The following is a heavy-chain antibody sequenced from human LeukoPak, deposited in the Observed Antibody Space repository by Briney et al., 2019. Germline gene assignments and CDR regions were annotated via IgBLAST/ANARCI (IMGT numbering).Heavy chain of an antibody. CDR1: GFIFATYG. Sequence: GGSLRLSCAASGFIFATYGIHWVRQAPGKGLEWVAVIWSDGSNKYYADSVKGRFTISRDNSKNTLYLQMNSLRAEDTAVYYCARASGSFDFWGQGTMVTVSS. CDR2: IWSDGSNK. V-gene: IGHV3-33*01. J-gene: IGHJ3*01. CDR3: ARASGSFDF. D-gene: IGHD3-10*01.